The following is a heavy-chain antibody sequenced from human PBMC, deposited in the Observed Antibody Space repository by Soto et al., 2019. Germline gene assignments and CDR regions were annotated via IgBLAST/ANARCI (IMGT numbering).Heavy chain of an antibody. CDR3: ARDRKPITGTTTSDAFDI. V-gene: IGHV4-34*01. J-gene: IGHJ3*02. CDR2: INHSGST. Sequence: SETLSLTCAVYGGSFSGYYWSWIRQPPGKGLEWIGEINHSGSTNYNPSLKSRVTISVDTSKNQFSLKLSSVTAADTAVYYCARDRKPITGTTTSDAFDIWGQGTMVTVSS. D-gene: IGHD1-20*01. CDR1: GGSFSGYY.